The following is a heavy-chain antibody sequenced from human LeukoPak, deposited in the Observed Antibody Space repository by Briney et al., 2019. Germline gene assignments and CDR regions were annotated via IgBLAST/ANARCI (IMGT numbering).Heavy chain of an antibody. Sequence: SETLSLTCAVYGGSFSGYYWSWIRQPPGKGLEWIGEINHGGSTNYNPYLKSRVTISVDTSKNQFSLKLSSVTAADTAVYYCARGRDLRTKYYYDSSLFYSRPRMSYFDYWGQGTLVTVSS. D-gene: IGHD3-22*01. CDR2: INHGGST. J-gene: IGHJ4*02. V-gene: IGHV4-34*01. CDR1: GGSFSGYY. CDR3: ARGRDLRTKYYYDSSLFYSRPRMSYFDY.